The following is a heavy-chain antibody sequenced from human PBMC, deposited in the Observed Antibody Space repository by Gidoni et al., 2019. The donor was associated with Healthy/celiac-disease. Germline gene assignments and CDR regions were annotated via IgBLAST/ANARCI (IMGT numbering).Heavy chain of an antibody. D-gene: IGHD6-19*01. J-gene: IGHJ4*02. CDR3: ASVTGIAVAGSTFDY. CDR1: GFTFSSYA. V-gene: IGHV3-30-3*01. Sequence: QVQLVESGGGVVQPGRSLRLSCAASGFTFSSYAMHWVRQAPGKGLEWVAVISYDGSNKYYADSVKGRFTISRDNSKNTLYLQMNSLRAEDTAVYYCASVTGIAVAGSTFDYWGQGTLVTVSS. CDR2: ISYDGSNK.